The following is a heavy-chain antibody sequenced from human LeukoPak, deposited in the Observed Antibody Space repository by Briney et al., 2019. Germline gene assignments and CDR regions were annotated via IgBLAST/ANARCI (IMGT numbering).Heavy chain of an antibody. J-gene: IGHJ4*02. CDR1: GITFSSYG. D-gene: IGHD3-22*01. CDR3: TKEPAYDSGHYLDS. V-gene: IGHV3-30*18. CDR2: ISYTGSER. Sequence: PGGSLRLSCGASGITFSSYGMHWVRQSPGKGLELVAFISYTGSERYFRDSVKGRFTISRDNSKETLYLQMNRLRPEDTAVYYCTKEPAYDSGHYLDSWGQGTLVTVSS.